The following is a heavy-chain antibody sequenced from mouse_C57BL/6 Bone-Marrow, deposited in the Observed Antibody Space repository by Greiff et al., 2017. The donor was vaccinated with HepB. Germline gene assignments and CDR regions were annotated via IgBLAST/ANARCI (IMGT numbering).Heavy chain of an antibody. J-gene: IGHJ3*01. Sequence: QVQLQQSGAELVRPGTSVKVSCKASGYAFTNYLIEWVKQRPGQGLEWIGVINTGSGGTNYNEKFKGKATLTADKSSSTAYMQLSSLTSEDSAVYFCALMSFAYWGQGTLVTVSA. CDR1: GYAFTNYL. CDR2: INTGSGGT. V-gene: IGHV1-54*01. CDR3: ALMSFAY.